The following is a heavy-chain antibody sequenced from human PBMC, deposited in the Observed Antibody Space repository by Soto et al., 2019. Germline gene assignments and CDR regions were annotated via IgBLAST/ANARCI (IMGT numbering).Heavy chain of an antibody. J-gene: IGHJ6*02. CDR1: GGTCSSYA. CDR2: IIPIFGTA. CDR3: ARSTVTPWYYYGMDV. D-gene: IGHD4-17*01. V-gene: IGHV1-69*12. Sequence: QVQLVQSGAEVKKPGSSVKVSCNASGGTCSSYAISWVRQAPGQGREWMGGIIPIFGTANYSQKFQGRVTITADESKSTAYMELSSLRSEDTAVYYCARSTVTPWYYYGMDVWGQGPTVTVSS.